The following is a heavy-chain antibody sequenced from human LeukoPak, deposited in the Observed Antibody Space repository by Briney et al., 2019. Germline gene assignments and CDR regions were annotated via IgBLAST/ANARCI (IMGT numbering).Heavy chain of an antibody. V-gene: IGHV1-8*03. J-gene: IGHJ4*02. CDR2: MNPNSGNT. Sequence: ASVKVSCKASGYTFTSYDINWVRQATGQGLDGMGWMNPNSGNTGYAQKFQGRVTITRNTSISTAYMELRSLRSEDTAVYYCARGLDDYGANYWGQGTLVTVSS. CDR3: ARGLDDYGANY. CDR1: GYTFTSYD. D-gene: IGHD4-17*01.